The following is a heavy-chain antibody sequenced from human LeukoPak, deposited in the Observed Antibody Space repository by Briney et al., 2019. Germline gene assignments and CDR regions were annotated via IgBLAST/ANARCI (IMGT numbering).Heavy chain of an antibody. V-gene: IGHV4-59*04. CDR1: GGSISSYY. J-gene: IGHJ5*02. D-gene: IGHD3-22*01. CDR3: ARGSGTFYYDSGGYLNWFDP. CDR2: VYYTGST. Sequence: SETLSLTCTVSGGSISSYYWSWIRQPPGKGLEWIGTVYYTGSTYYNPSLKSRVTISEDTSRNQFSLKLNSVTAADTAVYYCARGSGTFYYDSGGYLNWFDPWGQGILVTVPS.